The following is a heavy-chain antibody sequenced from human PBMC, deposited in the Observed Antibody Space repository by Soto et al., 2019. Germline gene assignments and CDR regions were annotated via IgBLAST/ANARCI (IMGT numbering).Heavy chain of an antibody. CDR1: EFSFDDYA. CDR2: ITYTGVST. D-gene: IGHD6-13*01. J-gene: IGHJ4*02. Sequence: EAQLLESGGDLVQPGGSLRLSCAASEFSFDDYAMSWVRQAPGKGLEWVSSITYTGVSTYYVDSVKGRFTISRDNSKDTLYLQMNSLRVEDTAIYYCAKASVWYPYFDSWGQGTLVTVSS. V-gene: IGHV3-23*01. CDR3: AKASVWYPYFDS.